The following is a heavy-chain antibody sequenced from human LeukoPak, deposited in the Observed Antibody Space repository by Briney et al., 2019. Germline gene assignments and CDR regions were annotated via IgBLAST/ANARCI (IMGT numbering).Heavy chain of an antibody. CDR3: ALDSSGYSVAFDI. Sequence: ASVKVSCKASGYTFTSYDINWVRQATGQGLEWMGWMNPNSGNTGYAQKFQGRVTMTRNTSISTAYMELRSLRSDDTAVYYCALDSSGYSVAFDIWGQGTMVTVSS. CDR1: GYTFTSYD. J-gene: IGHJ3*02. CDR2: MNPNSGNT. D-gene: IGHD3-22*01. V-gene: IGHV1-8*01.